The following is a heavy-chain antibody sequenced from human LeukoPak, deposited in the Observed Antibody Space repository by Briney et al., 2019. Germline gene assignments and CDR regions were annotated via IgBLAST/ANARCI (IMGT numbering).Heavy chain of an antibody. CDR3: ARVLDYYDSSGQYYYYGMDV. CDR2: ISAYNGNT. Sequence: ASVKVSCKASGYTFTSYYMHWVRQAPGQGLEWMGWISAYNGNTNYAQKLQGRVTMTTDTSTSTAYMELRSLRSDDTAVYYCARVLDYYDSSGQYYYYGMDVWGQGTTVTVSS. D-gene: IGHD3-22*01. CDR1: GYTFTSYY. V-gene: IGHV1-18*04. J-gene: IGHJ6*02.